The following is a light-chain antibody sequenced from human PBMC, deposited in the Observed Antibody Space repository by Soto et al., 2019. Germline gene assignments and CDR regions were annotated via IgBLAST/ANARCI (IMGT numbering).Light chain of an antibody. CDR2: GAS. CDR3: QQRSNWPPL. Sequence: EIVLTQSPGTLSLSPGERATLSCRASQSVSSNLAWYQQKPGQAPRLLIYGASTRATGIPTRFSGSGSGTEFTLTISSLQSEDFAVYYCQQRSNWPPLFGQGTRLEIK. J-gene: IGKJ5*01. V-gene: IGKV3-15*01. CDR1: QSVSSN.